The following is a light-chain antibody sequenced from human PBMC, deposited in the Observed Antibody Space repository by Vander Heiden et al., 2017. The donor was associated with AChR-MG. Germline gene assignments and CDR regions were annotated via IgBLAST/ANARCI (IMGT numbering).Light chain of an antibody. J-gene: IGLJ3*02. CDR3: CSFAAGSTWV. CDR2: EVD. Sequence: QSALTQPASVSGSPGQSITISCTGTNSDVGKYNLVSWYQQHPGKAPKLIIYEVDDRPSGVSRRFSGSKTASTASLTISGLQAEDEADYYCCSFAAGSTWVFGGGTRLTVL. CDR1: NSDVGKYNL. V-gene: IGLV2-23*02.